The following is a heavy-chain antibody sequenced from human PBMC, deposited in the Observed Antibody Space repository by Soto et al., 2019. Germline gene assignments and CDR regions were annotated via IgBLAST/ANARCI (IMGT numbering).Heavy chain of an antibody. V-gene: IGHV1-8*01. CDR1: GYTFTSYD. J-gene: IGHJ5*02. Sequence: QVQLVQSGAEVKKPGASVKVSCKASGYTFTSYDINWVRQATGQGLEWMGWMNPNSGNTGYAQKFQGRVTMTRNTSISTAYMELSSLRSEDTAVDYCARADISSWYWTSGYFDPWGQGTLVTVSS. D-gene: IGHD6-13*01. CDR2: MNPNSGNT. CDR3: ARADISSWYWTSGYFDP.